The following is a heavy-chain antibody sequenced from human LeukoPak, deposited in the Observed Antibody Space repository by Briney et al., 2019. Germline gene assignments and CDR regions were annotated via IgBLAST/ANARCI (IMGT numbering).Heavy chain of an antibody. CDR2: INTDGSST. J-gene: IGHJ3*02. D-gene: IGHD3-10*01. V-gene: IGHV3-74*01. CDR3: ARGYYGALDI. Sequence: PGGTLRLSCAASGFTFSSNWMHWVRQAPGLGLVWVSRINTDGSSTSYADSVKGRFTISRDNAKNMLYLQMNSPRAEDTAVYYCARGYYGALDIWDQRTMVTVSS. CDR1: GFTFSSNW.